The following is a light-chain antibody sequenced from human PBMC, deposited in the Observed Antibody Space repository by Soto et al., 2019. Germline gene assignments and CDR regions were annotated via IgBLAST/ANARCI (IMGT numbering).Light chain of an antibody. V-gene: IGKV1-5*01. Sequence: DIQMTPSPSTLPASVVDRVTITCRASQSISSWLAWYQQKPGKAPKLLIYDASSLESGVPSRFSGSGSGTEFTLTISSLQPDDFATYYCQQYNSYPWTFGQGTKVDIK. CDR2: DAS. CDR1: QSISSW. CDR3: QQYNSYPWT. J-gene: IGKJ1*01.